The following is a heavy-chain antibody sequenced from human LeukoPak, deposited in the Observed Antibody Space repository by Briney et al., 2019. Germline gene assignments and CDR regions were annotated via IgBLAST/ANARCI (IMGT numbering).Heavy chain of an antibody. CDR1: GFTFDDYA. J-gene: IGHJ1*01. Sequence: GRSLRLSCAASGFTFDDYAMHWVRQAPGKGLEWVSGISWNSGSIGYADSVKGRFTISRDNAKNSLYLQMNSLRAEDTALYYCAKDMLTRGIVGWSLYFQHWGQGTLVTVSS. D-gene: IGHD1-26*01. CDR2: ISWNSGSI. V-gene: IGHV3-9*01. CDR3: AKDMLTRGIVGWSLYFQH.